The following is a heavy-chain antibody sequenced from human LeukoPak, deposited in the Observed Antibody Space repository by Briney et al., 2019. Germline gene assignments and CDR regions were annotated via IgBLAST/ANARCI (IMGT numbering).Heavy chain of an antibody. J-gene: IGHJ4*02. Sequence: ASVKVSCKASGYTFTSCDINWVRQATGQGLEWMGWMNPNSGNTGYAQKFQGRVTMTRNTSISTAYMELSSLRSEDTAVYYCARGERSRGGFDYWGQGTLVTVSS. D-gene: IGHD2-2*01. CDR2: MNPNSGNT. CDR3: ARGERSRGGFDY. V-gene: IGHV1-8*01. CDR1: GYTFTSCD.